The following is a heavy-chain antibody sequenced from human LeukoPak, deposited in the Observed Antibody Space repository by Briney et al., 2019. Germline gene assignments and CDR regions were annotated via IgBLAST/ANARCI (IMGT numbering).Heavy chain of an antibody. CDR2: ISGSGSST. CDR1: GFTFSSYA. CDR3: VKDRVSISSSGYFDY. Sequence: PGGSLRLSCAASGFTFSSYAMSWVRQAPGKGLEWVSAISGSGSSTYYADSVKGRFTISRDNSKNTLYLQMSSLRAEDTAVYYCVKDRVSISSSGYFDYWGQGTLVTVSS. V-gene: IGHV3-23*01. J-gene: IGHJ4*02. D-gene: IGHD6-13*01.